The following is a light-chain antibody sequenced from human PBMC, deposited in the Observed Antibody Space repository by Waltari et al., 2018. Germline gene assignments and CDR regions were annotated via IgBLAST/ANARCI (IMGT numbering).Light chain of an antibody. Sequence: SVLPQPPSVSAAPGQRVAIPSSGRSPIIRKNYVQWYRQFPGSAPKLLIYEDTERPAGVPGRFSGSKSGTSATLDITGLQPGDEAEYYCGTWDSSLSGAVFGGGTLLTVL. CDR2: EDT. V-gene: IGLV1-51*02. CDR1: SPIIRKNY. J-gene: IGLJ7*01. CDR3: GTWDSSLSGAV.